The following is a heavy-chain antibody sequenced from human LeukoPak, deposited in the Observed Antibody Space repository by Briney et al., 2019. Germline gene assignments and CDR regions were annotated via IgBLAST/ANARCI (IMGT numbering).Heavy chain of an antibody. V-gene: IGHV3-21*01. CDR3: AKDEAVVIIVPYYYYGMDV. J-gene: IGHJ6*02. D-gene: IGHD3-3*01. CDR1: GFTFSSYS. CDR2: ISSSSYI. Sequence: GGSLRLSCAASGFTFSSYSMNWVRQAPGKGLEWVSSISSSSYIYYADSVKGRFTISRDNAKNSLYLQMNSLRAEDTAVYYCAKDEAVVIIVPYYYYGMDVWGQGTTVTVSS.